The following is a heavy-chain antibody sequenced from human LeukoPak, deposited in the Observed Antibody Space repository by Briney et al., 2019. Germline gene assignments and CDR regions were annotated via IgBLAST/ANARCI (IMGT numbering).Heavy chain of an antibody. J-gene: IGHJ2*01. D-gene: IGHD3-10*01. V-gene: IGHV4-4*02. CDR2: IYHSGST. CDR1: GFSISSSNW. CDR3: ARFRGVIKAHDL. Sequence: PSETLSLTCAVSGFSISSSNWWRWVRQPPGQGLEWIGEIYHSGSTNYNPSLKSRVTISVDKSKNQFSLKLSSVAAADTAVYYCARFRGVIKAHDLWGRGTLVTVSS.